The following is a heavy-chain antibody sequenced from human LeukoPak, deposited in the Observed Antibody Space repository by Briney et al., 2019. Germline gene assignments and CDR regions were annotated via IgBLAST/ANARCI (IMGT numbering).Heavy chain of an antibody. CDR2: TYYRSKWYN. J-gene: IGHJ6*03. Sequence: SQTLSLTCAISGDSVSSNSAAWNWIRQSPSRGLEWLGRTYYRSKWYNDYAVSVKSRITINPDTSKNQFSLQLNSVTPEDTAVYYCARVVVVPVTIDYYYYYMDVWGKGTTVTVSS. CDR3: ARVVVVPVTIDYYYYYMDV. CDR1: GDSVSSNSAA. V-gene: IGHV6-1*01. D-gene: IGHD2-2*01.